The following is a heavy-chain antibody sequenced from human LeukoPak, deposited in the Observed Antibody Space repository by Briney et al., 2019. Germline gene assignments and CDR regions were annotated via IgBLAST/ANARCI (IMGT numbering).Heavy chain of an antibody. Sequence: PGRSLRLSCAASGFTFSSYAMHWVRQAPGKGLEWVAVISYDGSNKYYADSVKGRLTISRDNSKNTLYLQMNSLRAEDTAVYYCASNRSHYYYYGMDVWGKGTTVTVSS. CDR2: ISYDGSNK. CDR3: ASNRSHYYYYGMDV. CDR1: GFTFSSYA. V-gene: IGHV3-30*04. J-gene: IGHJ6*04. D-gene: IGHD1-14*01.